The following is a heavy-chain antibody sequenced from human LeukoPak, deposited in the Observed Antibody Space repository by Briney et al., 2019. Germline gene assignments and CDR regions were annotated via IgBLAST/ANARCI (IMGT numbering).Heavy chain of an antibody. J-gene: IGHJ4*02. CDR3: AKEYLGYCSGGSCYPLDY. D-gene: IGHD2-15*01. V-gene: IGHV3-30*18. CDR2: ISYDGSNK. CDR1: GFTFSSYG. Sequence: GRSLRLSCAASGFTFSSYGMHWVRQAPGKGLEWVAAISYDGSNKYYADSVKGRFTISRDNSKNTLYLQMNSLRAEDTAVYYCAKEYLGYCSGGSCYPLDYWGQGTLVTVSS.